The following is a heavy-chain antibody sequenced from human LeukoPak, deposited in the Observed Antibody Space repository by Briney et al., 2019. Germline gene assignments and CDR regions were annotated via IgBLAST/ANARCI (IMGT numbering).Heavy chain of an antibody. J-gene: IGHJ3*02. CDR3: ARGGWLQFDAFDI. CDR2: INPSGGST. V-gene: IGHV1-46*01. Sequence: ASVKVSCKASGGTFSSYAISWVRQAPGQGLEWMGIINPSGGSTSYAQKFQGRVTMTRDTSTSTVYMELSSLRSEDTAVYYCARGGWLQFDAFDIWGQGTMVTVSS. D-gene: IGHD5-24*01. CDR1: GGTFSSYA.